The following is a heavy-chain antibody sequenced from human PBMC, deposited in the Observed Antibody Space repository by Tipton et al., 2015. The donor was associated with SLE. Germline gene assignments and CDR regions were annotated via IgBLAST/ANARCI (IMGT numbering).Heavy chain of an antibody. CDR2: IYYSGST. J-gene: IGHJ4*02. CDR3: ARVAYDLWSGDSYSFDY. CDR1: GGSTSSHY. D-gene: IGHD3-3*01. V-gene: IGHV4-59*11. Sequence: TLSLTCTVSGGSTSSHYWSWIRQPPGEGLEWSGYIYYSGSTNYNPPLKSRVTISVDTSTNQFSLKLSSVTAADPAVYYCARVAYDLWSGDSYSFDYWGQRTLVTVSS.